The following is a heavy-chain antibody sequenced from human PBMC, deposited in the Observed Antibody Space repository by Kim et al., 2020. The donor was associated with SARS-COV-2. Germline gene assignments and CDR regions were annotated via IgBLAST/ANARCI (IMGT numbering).Heavy chain of an antibody. D-gene: IGHD5-18*01. V-gene: IGHV3-11*01. J-gene: IGHJ4*01. Sequence: GGSLRLSCAASGFTFSDYYMSWIRQAPGKGLEWVSYISSSRSNIYYAYSVTGRFTISRDNAKNSLSLQLNSLRAEATAVSYCASDPPIDYGYPPFDYWG. CDR2: ISSSRSNI. CDR3: ASDPPIDYGYPPFDY. CDR1: GFTFSDYY.